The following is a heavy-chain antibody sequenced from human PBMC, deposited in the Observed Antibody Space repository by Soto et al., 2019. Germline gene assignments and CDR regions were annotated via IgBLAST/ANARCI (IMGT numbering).Heavy chain of an antibody. CDR2: IYYSGST. J-gene: IGHJ6*02. D-gene: IGHD3-10*01. CDR1: GGSISSYY. V-gene: IGHV4-59*01. CDR3: ARGGLWFGINYYGMDV. Sequence: SETLSLTCTVSGGSISSYYWSWIRQPPGKGLEWIGYIYYSGSTNYNPSLKSRVTISVDTSKNQFSLKLSSATAADTAVYYCARGGLWFGINYYGMDVWGQGTLVTVSS.